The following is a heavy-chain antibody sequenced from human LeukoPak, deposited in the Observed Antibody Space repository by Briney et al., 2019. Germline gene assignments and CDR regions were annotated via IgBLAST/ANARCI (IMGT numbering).Heavy chain of an antibody. CDR2: ISSSSSYI. V-gene: IGHV3-21*01. D-gene: IGHD6-19*01. CDR3: AREGVQWLERNWFDP. J-gene: IGHJ5*02. CDR1: GFTFSSYS. Sequence: GGSLRLSCAASGFTFSSYSMNWVRQAPGKGLEWVSSISSSSSYIYYADSVKGRFTISRDNAKNSLYLQMNSLRAEDTAVYYCAREGVQWLERNWFDPWGQGTLVTVPS.